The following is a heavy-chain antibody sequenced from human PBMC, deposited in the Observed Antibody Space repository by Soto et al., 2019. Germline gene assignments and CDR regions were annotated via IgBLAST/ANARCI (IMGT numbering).Heavy chain of an antibody. CDR2: ISSNGGST. J-gene: IGHJ4*01. CDR1: GFTFSSYA. V-gene: IGHV3-64D*06. Sequence: GGSLRLSCSASGFTFSSYAMHWVRQAPGKGLEYVSAISSNGGSTYYADSVKGRFTISRDNSKNTLYPQMSSLRAEDTAVYYCVRGIQIWSQYYFDYWGHGTMITVS. D-gene: IGHD5-18*01. CDR3: VRGIQIWSQYYFDY.